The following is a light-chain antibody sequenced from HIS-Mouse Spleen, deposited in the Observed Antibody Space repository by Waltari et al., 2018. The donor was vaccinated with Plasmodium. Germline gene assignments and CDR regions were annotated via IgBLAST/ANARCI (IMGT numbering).Light chain of an antibody. J-gene: IGKJ4*01. CDR1: HSLLHSNGYNY. CDR3: MQALQTPLT. Sequence: DIVMTQSPLSLPVTPGEPASISCRSSHSLLHSNGYNYLDWYLQKPGQSPQLLIYLGSNRDTGVPDRFSGSGSGTDCTLKISRVEAEDVGVYYCMQALQTPLTFGGGTKVEIK. CDR2: LGS. V-gene: IGKV2-28*01.